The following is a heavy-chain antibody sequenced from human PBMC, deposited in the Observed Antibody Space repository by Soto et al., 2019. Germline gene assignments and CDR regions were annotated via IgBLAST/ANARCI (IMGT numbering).Heavy chain of an antibody. J-gene: IGHJ6*02. CDR1: GFTFDDYA. V-gene: IGHV3-9*01. CDR2: ISWNSGSI. Sequence: GGSLRLSCAASGFTFDDYAMHWVRQAPGKGLEWVSGISWNSGSIGYADSVKGRFTISRDNAKNSLYLQMNSLRAVDTATYYCARIPRCIAARGYYYYGMDVWGQGTTVTVSS. CDR3: ARIPRCIAARGYYYYGMDV. D-gene: IGHD6-6*01.